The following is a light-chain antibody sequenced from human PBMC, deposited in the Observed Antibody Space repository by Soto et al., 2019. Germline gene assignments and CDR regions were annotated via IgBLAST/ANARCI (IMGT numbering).Light chain of an antibody. CDR3: LQYDNYSQT. V-gene: IGKV1-5*01. CDR1: QSVSDW. Sequence: IQMTQSPSTLSASVGDRVTITCRASQSVSDWLAWYQQKPGNPPKLLIYHASNLESGVPSRFSGSGSGTEFTLTISSLQPDDFATYYCLQYDNYSQTFGQGTKVDI. CDR2: HAS. J-gene: IGKJ1*01.